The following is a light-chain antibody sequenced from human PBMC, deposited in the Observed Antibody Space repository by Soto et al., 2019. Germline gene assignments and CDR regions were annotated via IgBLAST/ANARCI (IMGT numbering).Light chain of an antibody. CDR2: DAS. Sequence: PGERVTLSCRASQSVSSNLAWYQQKPGQAPRLLIYDASNRATGIPARFSGSGSGTDFSLTISSLEPEDFAVYYCQQRSNWAEVTFGPGTKVDIK. V-gene: IGKV3-11*01. J-gene: IGKJ3*01. CDR3: QQRSNWAEVT. CDR1: QSVSSN.